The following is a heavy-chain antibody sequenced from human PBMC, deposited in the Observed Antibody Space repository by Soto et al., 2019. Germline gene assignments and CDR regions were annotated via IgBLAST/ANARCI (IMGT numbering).Heavy chain of an antibody. Sequence: QVQLVQSGAELKKPGVSVKVSCKASGYTFTSYDINWVRQATGQGLEWMGWMNPNSGNTGYAQKLQGRVTMTRNTSIRTAYMEWSSRRFEDTAVYYCASEINLKGVDYWGQGTLVTVSS. V-gene: IGHV1-8*01. CDR2: MNPNSGNT. CDR1: GYTFTSYD. CDR3: ASEINLKGVDY. J-gene: IGHJ4*02. D-gene: IGHD1-20*01.